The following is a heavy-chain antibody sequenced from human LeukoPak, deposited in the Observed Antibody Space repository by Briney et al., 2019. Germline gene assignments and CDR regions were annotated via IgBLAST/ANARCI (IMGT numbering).Heavy chain of an antibody. CDR2: ISSSSSYI. CDR1: GFTFSSYS. D-gene: IGHD3-10*01. Sequence: GGSLRLSCAASGFTFSSYSMNWVRQAPGKGLESVSSISSSSSYIYYADSVKGRFTISRDNSKNTLYLQMSSLRAEDTAVYYCAKDGYYYGSGSRKRYYYYYMDVWGKGATVTISS. J-gene: IGHJ6*03. V-gene: IGHV3-21*01. CDR3: AKDGYYYGSGSRKRYYYYYMDV.